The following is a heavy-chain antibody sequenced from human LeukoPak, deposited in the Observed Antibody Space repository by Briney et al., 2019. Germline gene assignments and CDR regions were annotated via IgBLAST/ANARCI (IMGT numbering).Heavy chain of an antibody. J-gene: IGHJ4*02. V-gene: IGHV3-7*03. CDR3: ARGRWYLDN. D-gene: IGHD4-23*01. CDR2: IKEDGSEK. CDR1: GFTFNTYR. Sequence: GGSLRLSCAASGFTFNTYRMTWVRQAPGEGLEWVANIKEDGSEKDYVDSVKGRFTISRDNAKNSLYLQMDSLRAEDTAVYYCARGRWYLDNWGQGTLVTVSS.